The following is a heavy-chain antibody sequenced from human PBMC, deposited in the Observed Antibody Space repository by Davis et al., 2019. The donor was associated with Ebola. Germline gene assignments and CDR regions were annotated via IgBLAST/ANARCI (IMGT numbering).Heavy chain of an antibody. J-gene: IGHJ4*02. CDR2: IYDQST. CDR3: ATTQWLREFDN. D-gene: IGHD6-19*01. V-gene: IGHV3-23*03. CDR1: GFTFSNYA. Sequence: GESLKISCGASGFTFSNYAMSWVRQTPEKGLEWVSVIYDQSTAYADAVRGRFIISRDKSNNTLYLEMSSLRVDDTAVYYCATTQWLREFDNWGQGTLVTVSS.